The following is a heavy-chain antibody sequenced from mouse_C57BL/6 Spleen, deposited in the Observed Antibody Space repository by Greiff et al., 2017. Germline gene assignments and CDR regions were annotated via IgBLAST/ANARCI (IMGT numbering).Heavy chain of an antibody. CDR2: IRNKANGYTT. D-gene: IGHD1-1*01. CDR3: ARYYYGSGGYFDV. V-gene: IGHV7-3*01. Sequence: EVTVVESGGGLVQPGGSLRLSCAASGFTFTDYYMSWVRQPPGKALEWLGFIRNKANGYTTEYSASVKGRFTISRDNSQSILYLQMNALRAEDSATYYCARYYYGSGGYFDVWGTGTTVTVSS. CDR1: GFTFTDYY. J-gene: IGHJ1*03.